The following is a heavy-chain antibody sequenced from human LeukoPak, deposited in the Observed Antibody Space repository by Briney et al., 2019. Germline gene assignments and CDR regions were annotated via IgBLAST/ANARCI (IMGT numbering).Heavy chain of an antibody. CDR1: GYSISSGYY. D-gene: IGHD6-13*01. J-gene: IGHJ4*02. CDR2: IYHSGST. CDR3: ARQQYYFDY. V-gene: IGHV4-38-2*01. Sequence: SETLSLTCAVSGYSISSGYYWGWIRQPPGKGLEWIGSIYHSGSTYYNPSLKSRVTMSVDTSKNQFSLKLSSVTAADTAVYYCARQQYYFDYWGQGTLVTVSS.